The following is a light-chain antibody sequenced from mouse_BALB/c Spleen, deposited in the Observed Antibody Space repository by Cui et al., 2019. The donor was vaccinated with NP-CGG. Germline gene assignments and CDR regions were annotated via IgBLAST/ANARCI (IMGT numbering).Light chain of an antibody. CDR2: GTN. CDR1: TGAVTSTNY. Sequence: ALLSPRTALTTSPGETVTLTCRSSTGAVTSTNYANWVQEKPDHLFTGLIGGTNNRAPGVPARFSGSLIGDKAALTITGAQTEDEAIYFCALWYSNHWVFGGGTKLTVL. V-gene: IGLV1*01. CDR3: ALWYSNHWV. J-gene: IGLJ1*01.